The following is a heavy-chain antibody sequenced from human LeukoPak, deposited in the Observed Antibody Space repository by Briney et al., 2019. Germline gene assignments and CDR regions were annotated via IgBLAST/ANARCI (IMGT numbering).Heavy chain of an antibody. CDR2: INPNSGGT. CDR1: GYTFTGSY. D-gene: IGHD6-13*01. J-gene: IGHJ4*02. CDR3: ARVVKSPGYSSSWYSY. Sequence: ASVKVSCKASGYTFTGSYIHWVRQAPGQGLEWMGWINPNSGGTNYAQKFQGRVTMTRDTSISTAYMELSRLRSDDTAVYYCARVVKSPGYSSSWYSYWGQGTLVTVSS. V-gene: IGHV1-2*02.